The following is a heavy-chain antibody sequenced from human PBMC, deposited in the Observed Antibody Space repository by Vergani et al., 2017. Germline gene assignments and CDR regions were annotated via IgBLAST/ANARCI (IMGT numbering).Heavy chain of an antibody. CDR1: GFTFSSYS. CDR2: ISSSSSTI. J-gene: IGHJ4*02. CDR3: ASFEWHTPLDY. D-gene: IGHD3-3*01. Sequence: EVQLVESGGGLVQPGGSLRLSCAASGFTFSSYSMNWVRQAPGKGLEWVSYISSSSSTIYYADSVKGRFTISRDNAKNSLYLQMKSLRAEDTAVYYCASFEWHTPLDYWGQGTLVTVSS. V-gene: IGHV3-48*01.